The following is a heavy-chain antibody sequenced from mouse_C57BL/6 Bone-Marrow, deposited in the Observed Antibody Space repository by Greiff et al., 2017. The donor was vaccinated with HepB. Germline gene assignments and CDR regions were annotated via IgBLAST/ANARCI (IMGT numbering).Heavy chain of an antibody. J-gene: IGHJ2*01. Sequence: EVKLVESGGGLVQPGGSLKLSCAASGFTFSDYYMYWVRQTPEKRLEWVAYISNGGGSTYYPDTVKGRFTISRDNAKNTLYLQMSRLKSEDTAMYYCARHRDDYFDYWGRGTTLTVSS. D-gene: IGHD3-3*01. CDR2: ISNGGGST. CDR3: ARHRDDYFDY. CDR1: GFTFSDYY. V-gene: IGHV5-12*01.